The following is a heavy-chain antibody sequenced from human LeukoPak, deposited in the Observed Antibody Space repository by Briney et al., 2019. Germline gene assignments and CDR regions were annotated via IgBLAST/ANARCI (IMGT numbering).Heavy chain of an antibody. CDR3: ARDPTLVDDYVWGSYRWNNWFDP. Sequence: ASVKVSCKASGYTFTVYYMHWVRQAPGQGLEWMGWINPNSGGTNYAQKFQGRVTMTRDTSISTAYMELSRLRSDDTAVYYCARDPTLVDDYVWGSYRWNNWFDPWGQGTLVTVSS. V-gene: IGHV1-2*02. J-gene: IGHJ5*02. CDR2: INPNSGGT. D-gene: IGHD3-16*02. CDR1: GYTFTVYY.